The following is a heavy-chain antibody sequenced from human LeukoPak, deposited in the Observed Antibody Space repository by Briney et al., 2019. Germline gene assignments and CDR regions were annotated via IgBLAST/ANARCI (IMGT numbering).Heavy chain of an antibody. CDR1: GGSFSGYY. CDR2: IYYSGST. D-gene: IGHD3-10*01. CDR3: ARVALGGYYGSGSYLGGVAYYFDY. J-gene: IGHJ4*02. V-gene: IGHV4-59*01. Sequence: SETLSLTCAVYGGSFSGYYWSWIRQPPGKGLEWIGYIYYSGSTNYNPSLKSRVTISVDTSKNQFSLKLSSVTAADTAVYYCARVALGGYYGSGSYLGGVAYYFDYWGQGTLVTVSS.